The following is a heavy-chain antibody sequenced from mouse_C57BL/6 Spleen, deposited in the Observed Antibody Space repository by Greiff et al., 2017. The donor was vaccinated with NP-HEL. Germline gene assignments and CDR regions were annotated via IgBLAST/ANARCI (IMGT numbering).Heavy chain of an antibody. CDR3: ARSGYSNYRGWYFDV. CDR2: IYPGDGDT. J-gene: IGHJ1*03. Sequence: VQLQESGPELVKPGASVKISCKASGYAFSSSWMNWVKQRPGKGLEWIGRIYPGDGDTNYNGKFKGKATLTADKSSSTAYMQLSSLTSEDSAVYFCARSGYSNYRGWYFDVWGTGTTVTVSS. D-gene: IGHD2-5*01. CDR1: GYAFSSSW. V-gene: IGHV1-82*01.